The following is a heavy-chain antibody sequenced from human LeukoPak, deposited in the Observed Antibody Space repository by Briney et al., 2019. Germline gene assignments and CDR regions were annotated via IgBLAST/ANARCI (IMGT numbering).Heavy chain of an antibody. Sequence: GGSLRLSCAASGFTFSSYGMHWVRQAPGKGLEWVAFIRYDGSNKYYADSVKGRFTISRDNSKNTLYLQMNSLRAEDTAVYYCARDLRYYDSSATGDYWGQGTLVTVSS. CDR1: GFTFSSYG. CDR2: IRYDGSNK. D-gene: IGHD3-22*01. V-gene: IGHV3-30*02. CDR3: ARDLRYYDSSATGDY. J-gene: IGHJ4*02.